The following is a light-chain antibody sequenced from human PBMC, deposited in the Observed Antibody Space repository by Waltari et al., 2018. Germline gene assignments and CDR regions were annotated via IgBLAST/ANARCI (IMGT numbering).Light chain of an antibody. CDR2: VNSDGTH. CDR1: RASSSYA. J-gene: IGLJ3*02. Sequence: QPVLTQSPSASASLGASVKLTCTLRRASSSYADVWHQPQPEKGPRYLMKVNSDGTHTKGDGIPDRFSGSSSGAERYLTLSSLQSDDEADYYCQTWGTGVQWVFGGGSKVTVL. CDR3: QTWGTGVQWV. V-gene: IGLV4-69*01.